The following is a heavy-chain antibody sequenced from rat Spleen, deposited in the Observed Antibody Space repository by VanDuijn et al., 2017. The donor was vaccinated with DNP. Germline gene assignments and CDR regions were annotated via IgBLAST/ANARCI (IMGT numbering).Heavy chain of an antibody. D-gene: IGHD1-4*01. CDR1: GFTFSDYY. CDR3: ATSPGPNWFAY. Sequence: EVQLVESGGGLVQPGNSLKLSCAASGFTFSDYYMAWVRQAPTRGLEWVTSISPSGGGTYYRDSVKGRFTISRDNANHTLYLQMDSLRSEDTATYYCATSPGPNWFAYWGQGTLVTVSS. V-gene: IGHV5S23*01. J-gene: IGHJ3*01. CDR2: ISPSGGGT.